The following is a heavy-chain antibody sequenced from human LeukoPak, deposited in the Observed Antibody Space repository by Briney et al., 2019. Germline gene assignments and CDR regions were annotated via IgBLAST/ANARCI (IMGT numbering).Heavy chain of an antibody. CDR1: GFTFSSYA. Sequence: GGSLRLSCAASGFTFSSYAMSLVRQAPGKGLEWVSAISGSGGSTYYADSVKGRFTISRDNSKNTLYLQMNSLRAEDTAVYYCAKDLRSYDSSGYYYEVDYWGQGTLVTVSS. CDR3: AKDLRSYDSSGYYYEVDY. J-gene: IGHJ4*02. CDR2: ISGSGGST. D-gene: IGHD3-22*01. V-gene: IGHV3-23*01.